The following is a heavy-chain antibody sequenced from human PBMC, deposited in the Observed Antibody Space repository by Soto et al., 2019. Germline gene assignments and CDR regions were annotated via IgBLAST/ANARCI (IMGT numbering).Heavy chain of an antibody. V-gene: IGHV3-33*01. CDR3: ARVGSYYRYYYYGMDV. D-gene: IGHD1-26*01. CDR1: GFTFSSYG. CDR2: IWYDGSNK. Sequence: PGGSLRLSCAASGFTFSSYGMHWVRQAPGKGLEWVAVIWYDGSNKYYADSVKGRFTISRDNSKNTLYLQMNSLRAEDTAVYYCARVGSYYRYYYYGMDVWGQGTTVTVSS. J-gene: IGHJ6*02.